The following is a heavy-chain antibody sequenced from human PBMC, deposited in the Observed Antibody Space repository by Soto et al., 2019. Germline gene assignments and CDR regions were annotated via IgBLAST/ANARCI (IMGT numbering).Heavy chain of an antibody. D-gene: IGHD3-10*01. CDR2: ISYDGSNK. V-gene: IGHV3-30*18. CDR1: GFTFSSYG. Sequence: GGSLRLSCAASGFTFSSYGMHWVRQAPGKGLEWVAVISYDGSNKYYADSVKGRFTISRDNSKNTLYLQMNSLRAEDTAVYYCAKDTARALWFGKRDYYYGMDVWGQGTTVTVSS. CDR3: AKDTARALWFGKRDYYYGMDV. J-gene: IGHJ6*02.